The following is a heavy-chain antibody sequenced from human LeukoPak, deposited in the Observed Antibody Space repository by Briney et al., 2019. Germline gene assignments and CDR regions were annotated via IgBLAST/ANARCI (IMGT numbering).Heavy chain of an antibody. CDR2: TSDDGSST. Sequence: PGGSLRLSCAASGFTFSDHWMHRVRQAPGKGLVWVSRTSDDGSSTSYADSVKGRFTISRANAKNTLYLQMNSLRAEDTAVYYCARINREPGYSSDYWGQGTLVTVSS. D-gene: IGHD5-18*01. J-gene: IGHJ4*02. V-gene: IGHV3-74*01. CDR1: GFTFSDHW. CDR3: ARINREPGYSSDY.